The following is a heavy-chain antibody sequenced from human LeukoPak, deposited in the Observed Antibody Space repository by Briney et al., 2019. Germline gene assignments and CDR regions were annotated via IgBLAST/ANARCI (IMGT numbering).Heavy chain of an antibody. CDR2: VYYSGST. D-gene: IGHD2-2*01. V-gene: IGHV4-39*01. Sequence: SETLSLTCTVSGGSINSSTYYWGWIRQPPGKGLEWVGSVYYSGSTYYNPSLKSRVTISVDTSNNQFSLKLSSVTAADTAVYYCSRLGCSSTNCYGRSAFDIWGQGTMVTVSS. J-gene: IGHJ3*02. CDR3: SRLGCSSTNCYGRSAFDI. CDR1: GGSINSSTYY.